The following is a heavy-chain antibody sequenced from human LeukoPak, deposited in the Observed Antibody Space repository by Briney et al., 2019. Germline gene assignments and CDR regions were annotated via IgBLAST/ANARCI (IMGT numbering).Heavy chain of an antibody. V-gene: IGHV3-23*01. Sequence: GGSLSLSCAASGFTFSSYAMRWVRQAPGKGLKWVSAISGSGANTHYADSVKGRFTISRDNSKNTLYLQMNSLRAEDTALYYCASGPPFLKYFEYWGQGTLVTVSS. D-gene: IGHD3-3*01. J-gene: IGHJ4*02. CDR3: ASGPPFLKYFEY. CDR2: ISGSGANT. CDR1: GFTFSSYA.